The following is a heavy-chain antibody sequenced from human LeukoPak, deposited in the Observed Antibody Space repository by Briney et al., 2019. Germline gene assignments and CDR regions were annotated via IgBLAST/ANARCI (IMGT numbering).Heavy chain of an antibody. J-gene: IGHJ4*02. Sequence: GGSLRLSCAASGFTFSSYSIDWVRQSPGQWLEWVSSISSSSSYIYYADSFKGRFTVSRDNSKNTLYLQMNSLRAEDTAVYYCAKDRSGFGANDYWGQGTLVTVSS. V-gene: IGHV3-21*01. D-gene: IGHD3-10*01. CDR3: AKDRSGFGANDY. CDR1: GFTFSSYS. CDR2: ISSSSSYI.